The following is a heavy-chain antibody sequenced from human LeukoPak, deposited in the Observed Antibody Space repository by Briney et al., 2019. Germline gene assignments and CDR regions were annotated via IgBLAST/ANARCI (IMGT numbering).Heavy chain of an antibody. D-gene: IGHD1-26*01. CDR1: GFTFSSYG. J-gene: IGHJ4*02. CDR3: AKDRSGSYSQGLDY. V-gene: IGHV3-30*02. Sequence: PGRSLRLSCAASGFTFSSYGRHWVRQAPGKGLEWVAFIRYDGSNKYYADSVKGRFTISRDNSKNTLYLQMNSLRAEDTAVYYCAKDRSGSYSQGLDYWGQGTLVTVSS. CDR2: IRYDGSNK.